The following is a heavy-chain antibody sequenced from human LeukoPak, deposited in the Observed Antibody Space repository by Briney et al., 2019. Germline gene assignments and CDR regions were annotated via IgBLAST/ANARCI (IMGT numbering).Heavy chain of an antibody. Sequence: GASVKVSCKASGYTFTSYDINWVRQATGQGLEWMGWMNPNSGNTGYAQKFQGRVTMTRNTSISTAYMELSGLRSEDTAVYYCARGDRITMVRGVYDIDYWGQGTLVTVSS. CDR1: GYTFTSYD. J-gene: IGHJ4*02. CDR2: MNPNSGNT. V-gene: IGHV1-8*01. CDR3: ARGDRITMVRGVYDIDY. D-gene: IGHD3-10*01.